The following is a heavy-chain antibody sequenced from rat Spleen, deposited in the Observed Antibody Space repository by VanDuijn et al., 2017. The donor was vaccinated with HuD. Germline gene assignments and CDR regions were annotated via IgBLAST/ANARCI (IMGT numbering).Heavy chain of an antibody. V-gene: IGHV5-20*01. CDR1: GFTLSDHY. Sequence: EVQLVESDGGLVQPGRSLKLSCAASGFTLSDHYMAWVRQAPTKGLAWVASISPAGGRTYYRDSVKGRFTISRDNAKSTLYLQMDSLRSEDTATYYCTTDRLGADYFDYWGQGVMVTVSS. CDR2: ISPAGGRT. J-gene: IGHJ2*01. CDR3: TTDRLGADYFDY. D-gene: IGHD5-1*01.